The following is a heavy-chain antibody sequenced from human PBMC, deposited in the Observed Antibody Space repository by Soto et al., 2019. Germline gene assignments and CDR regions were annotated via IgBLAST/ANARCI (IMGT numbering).Heavy chain of an antibody. Sequence: VGSLRLSCAVSGFTFSNYYIHWVRQAPGKGLEWVSSIRSGRDTFYADSVKGRFSISRDDATSSVPLQMNSLRGEDTAVYFCAREETAWPLAYGLDVWGQGTTVTVSS. D-gene: IGHD2-21*02. CDR3: AREETAWPLAYGLDV. V-gene: IGHV3-21*01. J-gene: IGHJ6*02. CDR1: GFTFSNYY. CDR2: IRSGRDT.